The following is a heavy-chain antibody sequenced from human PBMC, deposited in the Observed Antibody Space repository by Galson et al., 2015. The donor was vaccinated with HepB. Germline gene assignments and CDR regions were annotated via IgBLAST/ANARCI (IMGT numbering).Heavy chain of an antibody. Sequence: SLRLSCAGSGFTFSNDGMTWVRQAPGKGLEWVSGISSSSTIYYADSVKGRFTISRDNAKNSLYLQMNSLRAEDTAVYYCARGIVELPHWGQGTLVTVSS. D-gene: IGHD1-26*01. V-gene: IGHV3-48*01. CDR1: GFTFSNDG. J-gene: IGHJ4*02. CDR2: ISSSSTI. CDR3: ARGIVELPH.